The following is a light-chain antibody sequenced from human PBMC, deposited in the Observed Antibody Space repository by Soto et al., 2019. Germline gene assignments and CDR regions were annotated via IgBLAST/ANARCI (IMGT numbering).Light chain of an antibody. V-gene: IGKV3-20*01. Sequence: IVMTQSPHTLSLSPGESATLSCRASQTIRTSLAWYQQRPGQATRLLIFDGSRKTFGVPDRFTGSGYGTDFTLTINRLEPEDFGVYFCQQYGSSVTFGGGTKVDI. CDR2: DGS. J-gene: IGKJ4*01. CDR1: QTIRTS. CDR3: QQYGSSVT.